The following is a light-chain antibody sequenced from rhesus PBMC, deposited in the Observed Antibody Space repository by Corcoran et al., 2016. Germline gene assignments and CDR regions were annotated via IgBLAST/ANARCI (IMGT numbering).Light chain of an antibody. V-gene: IGLV7-76*01. CDR1: TGAVTSGNY. Sequence: QAVVTQEPSLTVSPGGTVTLTCGSSTGAVTSGNYPHWFQQKPGQAPRGLIYNTNCKHAWTPARFSGSLAWGKAALTLSGAQPEDLAEYYCLLYYSGSHVFGSGTKLTVL. CDR3: LLYYSGSHV. J-gene: IGLJ6*01. CDR2: NTN.